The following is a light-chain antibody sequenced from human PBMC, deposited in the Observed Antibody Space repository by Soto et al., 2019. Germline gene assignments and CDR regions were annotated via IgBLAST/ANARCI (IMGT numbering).Light chain of an antibody. V-gene: IGKV1-12*01. CDR2: AAT. Sequence: DIQMTQSPSSVSASVGDTVTITCRASQDINSRLAWFQQQPGRPPKYVIQAATMLQSGFPSRFAVRGSGRDFTLTIHTLQPEDSTTYYCLQVANFPLTCGQGTKVE. CDR3: LQVANFPLT. J-gene: IGKJ1*01. CDR1: QDINSR.